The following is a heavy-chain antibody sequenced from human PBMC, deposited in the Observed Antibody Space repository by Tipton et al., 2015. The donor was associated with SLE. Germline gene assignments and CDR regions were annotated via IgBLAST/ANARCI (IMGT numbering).Heavy chain of an antibody. J-gene: IGHJ4*02. CDR1: GGSISSSSYY. V-gene: IGHV4-39*07. D-gene: IGHD4-17*01. CDR3: ARSEDYGDYEY. CDR2: IYYSGST. Sequence: TLSLTCTVSGGSISSSSYYWSWIRQPPGKGLEWIGSIYYSGSTYYNPSLKSRVTISVDTSKNQFSLKLSSVTAADTAVYYCARSEDYGDYEYWGQGTLVTVSS.